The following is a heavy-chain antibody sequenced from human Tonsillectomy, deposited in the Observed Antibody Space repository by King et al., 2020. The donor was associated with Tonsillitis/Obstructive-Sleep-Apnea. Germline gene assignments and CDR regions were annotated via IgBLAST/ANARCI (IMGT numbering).Heavy chain of an antibody. V-gene: IGHV4-59*08. D-gene: IGHD2-2*01. CDR3: ARLLCSSTSCPVDY. J-gene: IGHJ4*02. CDR1: GGSISSYY. Sequence: VQLQESGPGLVKPSETLSLTCTVSGGSISSYYWSWIRQPPGKGLEWIGYIYYSGSTNYNPSLKSRVTISVDTSKNQFSRKLSSVTAADTAVYYCARLLCSSTSCPVDYWGQGTLVTVSS. CDR2: IYYSGST.